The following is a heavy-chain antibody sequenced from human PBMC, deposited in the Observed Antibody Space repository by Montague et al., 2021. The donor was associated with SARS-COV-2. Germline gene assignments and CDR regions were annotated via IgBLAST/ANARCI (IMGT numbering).Heavy chain of an antibody. J-gene: IGHJ4*02. D-gene: IGHD1-14*01. CDR1: GGSISSYY. CDR3: TRGGWEPPGFDY. CDR2: IYYSGST. Sequence: SETLSLTCTVSGGSISSYYWSWIRQPPGKGLEWIGCIYYSGSTYYSPSLKSRVSISVDTSKNQFSLKLTSVTAADAAVYYCTRGGWEPPGFDYWGQGTLVTVSS. V-gene: IGHV4-59*01.